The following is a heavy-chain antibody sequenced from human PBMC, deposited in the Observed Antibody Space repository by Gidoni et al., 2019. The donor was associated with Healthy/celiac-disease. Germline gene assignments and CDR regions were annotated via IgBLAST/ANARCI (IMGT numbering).Heavy chain of an antibody. CDR2: IYYSGST. Sequence: QLQLQESGPGLVKPSETLSLTCTVSGGSISSSSYYWGWIRQPPGKGLEWIGSIYYSGSTYYNPSLKSRVTISVDTSKNQFSLKLSSVTAADTAVYYCARHVEALLLWFGENKYPWFDPWGQGTLVTVSS. V-gene: IGHV4-39*01. CDR3: ARHVEALLLWFGENKYPWFDP. CDR1: GGSISSSSYY. D-gene: IGHD3-10*01. J-gene: IGHJ5*02.